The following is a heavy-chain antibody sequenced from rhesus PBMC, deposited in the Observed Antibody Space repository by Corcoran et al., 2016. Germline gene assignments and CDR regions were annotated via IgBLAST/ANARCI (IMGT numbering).Heavy chain of an antibody. J-gene: IGHJ4*01. CDR2: VGWDGAST. D-gene: IGHD5-42*01. CDR1: GFTFDDYA. V-gene: IGHV3-134*01. Sequence: DVQLVESGGALAQPGGSLRLSGAGSGFTFDDYAMSWVRQAPGKGLELVSRVGWDGASTYYAASVNGLFTISRDNAKNTLDLQMDRLRAEDTALYYCSRAPGTADDYWGQGVLVTVSS. CDR3: SRAPGTADDY.